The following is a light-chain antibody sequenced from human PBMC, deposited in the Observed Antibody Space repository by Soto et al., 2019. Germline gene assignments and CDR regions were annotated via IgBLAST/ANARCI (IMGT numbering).Light chain of an antibody. CDR3: QQYSKWPIT. V-gene: IGKV3-15*01. CDR1: QSVNSN. J-gene: IGKJ5*01. Sequence: EMVMTQSPAILSVSPGERATLPCRASQSVNSNYLAWYQQHPGQPPRLLIYGISTRATGIPARFSGSGSGTEFSLTISSLQSEEFAVYYGQQYSKWPITVGQGTRLEIK. CDR2: GIS.